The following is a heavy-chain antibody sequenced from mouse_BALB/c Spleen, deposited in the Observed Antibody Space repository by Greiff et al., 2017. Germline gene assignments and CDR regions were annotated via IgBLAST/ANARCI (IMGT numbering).Heavy chain of an antibody. CDR3: ARVLLRLQAFAY. V-gene: IGHV5-4*02. CDR1: GFTFSDYY. Sequence: EVQLVESGGGLVKPGGSLKLSCAASGFTFSDYYMYWVRQTPEKRLEWVATISDGGSYNYYPDSVKGRFTISRDNAKNNLYLQMSSLKSEDTAMYYCARVLLRLQAFAYWGQGTLVTVSA. CDR2: ISDGGSYN. D-gene: IGHD1-2*01. J-gene: IGHJ3*01.